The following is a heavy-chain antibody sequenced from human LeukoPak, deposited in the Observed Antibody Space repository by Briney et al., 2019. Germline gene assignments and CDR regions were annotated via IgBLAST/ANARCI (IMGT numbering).Heavy chain of an antibody. Sequence: GGSLRLSCGASGFIFRSYGMHWVRQAPGKGLEWVACIYPDGNNKDYADSVKGRFIISRDNSKNTVYLQMNSLRAEDAAVYYCARAPVTSCRGAFCYPFDYWGPGILVTVSS. CDR1: GFIFRSYG. CDR2: IYPDGNNK. D-gene: IGHD2-15*01. V-gene: IGHV3-30*12. J-gene: IGHJ4*02. CDR3: ARAPVTSCRGAFCYPFDY.